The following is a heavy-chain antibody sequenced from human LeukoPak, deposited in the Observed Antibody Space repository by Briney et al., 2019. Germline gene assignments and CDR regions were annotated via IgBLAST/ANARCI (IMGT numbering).Heavy chain of an antibody. CDR2: ISCSSSTI. CDR1: GFTFSSYS. D-gene: IGHD3-10*01. J-gene: IGHJ4*02. V-gene: IGHV3-48*04. CDR3: ARDLSSPKLLWFGESRGDY. Sequence: PGGSLRLSCAASGFTFSSYSMNWVRQAPGKGLEWVSYISCSSSTIYYADSVKGRFTISRDNAKNSLYLQMNSLRAEDTAVYYCARDLSSPKLLWFGESRGDYWGQGTLVTVSS.